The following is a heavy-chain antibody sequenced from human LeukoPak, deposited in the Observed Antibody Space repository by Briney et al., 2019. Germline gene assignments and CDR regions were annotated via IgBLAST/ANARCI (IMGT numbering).Heavy chain of an antibody. CDR2: ISYSSSAI. CDR1: GFTFSTYS. Sequence: GGSLRLSCAASGFTFSTYSMNWVRQAPGKGLEWVSYISYSSSAIYYADSVKGRFTISRDNAKNSLYLRMNSLRDEDTAVYYCARDSYGSSGYYYVSDYWGREPWSPSPQ. D-gene: IGHD3-22*01. V-gene: IGHV3-48*02. J-gene: IGHJ4*02. CDR3: ARDSYGSSGYYYVSDY.